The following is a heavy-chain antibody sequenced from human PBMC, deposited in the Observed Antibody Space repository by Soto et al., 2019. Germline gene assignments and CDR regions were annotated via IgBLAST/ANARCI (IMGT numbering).Heavy chain of an antibody. V-gene: IGHV4-34*01. CDR1: GGSFSGYY. CDR2: INHSGST. J-gene: IGHJ4*02. D-gene: IGHD4-17*01. Sequence: QVQLQQWGAGLLKPSETLSLTCAVYGGSFSGYYWSWIRQPPGKGLEWIGEINHSGSTNYNPSLKSRVTISLDTSKNQFSLKLSSVTAADTAVYYCATDYGDYGVIDYWGQGTLVTVSS. CDR3: ATDYGDYGVIDY.